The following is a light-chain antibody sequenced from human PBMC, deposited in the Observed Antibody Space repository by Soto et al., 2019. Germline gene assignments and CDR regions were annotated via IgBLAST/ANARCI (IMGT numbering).Light chain of an antibody. CDR2: DND. V-gene: IGLV1-51*01. CDR3: GTWDNSLSAYL. Sequence: QSVLTQPPSVSAAPGQKVTISCSGSSSNIGRNFVSWYQQLPGTAPKLLIDDNDRRPSGIPDRFSGSKSGTSATLGIAGLQTGDEADYYCGTWDNSLSAYLFGTGTKVTAL. CDR1: SSNIGRNF. J-gene: IGLJ1*01.